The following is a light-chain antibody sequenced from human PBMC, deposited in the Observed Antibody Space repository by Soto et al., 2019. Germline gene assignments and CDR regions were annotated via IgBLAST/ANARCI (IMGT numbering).Light chain of an antibody. CDR3: SSYTSSSTLNVL. CDR1: NSNIGNNA. V-gene: IGLV1-36*01. J-gene: IGLJ2*01. CDR2: YDD. Sequence: QSVLTQPPSVSGAPRQRVTISCSGSNSNIGNNAVNWYQQLPGKAPKLLIYYDDLLPSGVSDRFSGSKSGTSASLAISGLQSEDEAGYYCSSYTSSSTLNVLFGGGTKLTVL.